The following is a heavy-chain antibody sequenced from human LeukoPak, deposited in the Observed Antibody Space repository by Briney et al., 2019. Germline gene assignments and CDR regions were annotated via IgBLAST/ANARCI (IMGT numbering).Heavy chain of an antibody. V-gene: IGHV1-3*01. CDR1: GYTFTSYA. J-gene: IGHJ4*02. CDR3: ARESVGGDYFDY. D-gene: IGHD2-15*01. Sequence: ASVKVSCKASGYTFTSYAMHWVRQAPGQRLEWMGWINAGNGNTKYSQKFQGRVTITRDTSASTAYMELSSLRSEDTAVYHCARESVGGDYFDYWGQGTLVTVSS. CDR2: INAGNGNT.